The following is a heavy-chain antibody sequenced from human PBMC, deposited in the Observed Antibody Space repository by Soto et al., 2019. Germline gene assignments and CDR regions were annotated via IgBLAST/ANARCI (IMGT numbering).Heavy chain of an antibody. Sequence: GGSLRLSCAASGFTFSSYGMHWVRQAPGKGLEWVAVIWYDGSNKYYADSVKGRFTISRDNSKNTLYLQMNSLRAEDTAVYYCAGDLFPAYRKTYYDFWSGDYYYYGMDVWGQGTTVTVSS. CDR1: GFTFSSYG. J-gene: IGHJ6*02. CDR2: IWYDGSNK. D-gene: IGHD3-3*01. V-gene: IGHV3-33*01. CDR3: AGDLFPAYRKTYYDFWSGDYYYYGMDV.